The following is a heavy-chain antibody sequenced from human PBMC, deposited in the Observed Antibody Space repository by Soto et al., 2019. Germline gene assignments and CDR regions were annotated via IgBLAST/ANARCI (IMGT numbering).Heavy chain of an antibody. CDR3: AREAPPTTVTTST. CDR1: GGSISSGDYY. D-gene: IGHD4-17*01. J-gene: IGHJ5*02. Sequence: KPSETLSLTCTVSGGSISSGDYYWSWIRQPPGKGLEWIGYIYYSGSTYYNPSLKSRVTISVDTSKNQFSLKLSSVTAADTAVYYCAREAPPTTVTTSTWGQGTLVTVSS. CDR2: IYYSGST. V-gene: IGHV4-30-4*01.